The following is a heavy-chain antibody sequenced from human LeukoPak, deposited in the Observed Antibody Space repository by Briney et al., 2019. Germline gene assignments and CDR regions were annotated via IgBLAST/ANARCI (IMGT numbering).Heavy chain of an antibody. D-gene: IGHD1-26*01. CDR1: GFTVNNHY. CDR2: NYSGRST. CDR3: ARAGSGSYGDFDY. V-gene: IGHV3-53*01. J-gene: IGHJ4*02. Sequence: RGSLSLSCADSGFTVNNHYMSWVRQAPGTRMEWTSVNYSGRSTYYADSVKGLFTIYRDNSKNTLYLQMNSLRAEDTAVYCCARAGSGSYGDFDYWGQGTLVTVSS.